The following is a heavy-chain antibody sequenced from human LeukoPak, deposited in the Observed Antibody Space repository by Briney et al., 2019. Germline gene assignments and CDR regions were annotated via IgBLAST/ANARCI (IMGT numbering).Heavy chain of an antibody. V-gene: IGHV3-23*01. CDR2: ISGSGGST. CDR3: AKDHPAVAAYYYYGMDV. Sequence: GGSLRLSCAASGFTFSSYAMSWVRQAPGKGLEWVSAISGSGGSTYYADSVKGRFTISRDNSKNTLYLQMNSLRAGDTAVYYCAKDHPAVAAYYYYGMDVWGQGTTVTVSS. J-gene: IGHJ6*02. D-gene: IGHD6-19*01. CDR1: GFTFSSYA.